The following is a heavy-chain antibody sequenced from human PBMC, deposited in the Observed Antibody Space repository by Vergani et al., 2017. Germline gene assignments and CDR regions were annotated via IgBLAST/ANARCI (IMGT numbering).Heavy chain of an antibody. CDR3: AGHATVEWLVKLGWIDP. D-gene: IGHD6-19*01. J-gene: IGHJ5*02. V-gene: IGHV4-39*01. Sequence: QLQLQESGPGLVNPSATLSLTCSVSGASIRSSNYYWCWIRQPPGKGLEWIASIYYSGITYYNPSLKSRVTISVDTSKNQSSLKLSSMTAADTAVYFCAGHATVEWLVKLGWIDPWGQGILVTVSS. CDR1: GASIRSSNYY. CDR2: IYYSGIT.